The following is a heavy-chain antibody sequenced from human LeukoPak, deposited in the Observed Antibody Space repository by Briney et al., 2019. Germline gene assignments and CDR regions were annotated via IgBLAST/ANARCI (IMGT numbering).Heavy chain of an antibody. CDR2: ISWNSGSI. V-gene: IGHV3-9*01. Sequence: GGSLRLSCAASGFTFDDYAMHWVRQSPGKGLEWVSGISWNSGSIGYADSVKGRFTISRDNAKNSLYLQMNSLRAEDTALYYCAKDLLAAHYWYFDLWGRGTLVTVSS. J-gene: IGHJ2*01. D-gene: IGHD2-15*01. CDR1: GFTFDDYA. CDR3: AKDLLAAHYWYFDL.